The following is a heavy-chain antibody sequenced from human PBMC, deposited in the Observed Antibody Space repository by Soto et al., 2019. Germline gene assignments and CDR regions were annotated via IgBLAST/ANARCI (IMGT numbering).Heavy chain of an antibody. V-gene: IGHV3-30*03. Sequence: QAHLVESGGGVVQPGTSLRLSCAASGVSFNSYDMHWVRQAPGKGPEWVAIISYDGSNTYYSDSVRGRFTISRDNSKDTLYLQMHSLRSEDTAIYYCARISRYCSGGDFHAWGHRTQVTVSS. CDR2: ISYDGSNT. CDR3: ARISRYCSGGDFHA. D-gene: IGHD2-15*01. J-gene: IGHJ4*01. CDR1: GVSFNSYD.